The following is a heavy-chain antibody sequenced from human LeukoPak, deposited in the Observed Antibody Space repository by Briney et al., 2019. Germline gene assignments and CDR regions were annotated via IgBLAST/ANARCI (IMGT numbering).Heavy chain of an antibody. D-gene: IGHD3-22*01. Sequence: PSETLSLTCTVPGGSISSYYWSWIRQPPGKGLEWIGYIYYSGSTNYNPSLKSRVTISVDTSKDQFSLKLSSVTAADTAVYYCARESSSGYSRPNWFDPWGQGTLVTVSS. CDR3: ARESSSGYSRPNWFDP. V-gene: IGHV4-59*01. CDR1: GGSISSYY. CDR2: IYYSGST. J-gene: IGHJ5*02.